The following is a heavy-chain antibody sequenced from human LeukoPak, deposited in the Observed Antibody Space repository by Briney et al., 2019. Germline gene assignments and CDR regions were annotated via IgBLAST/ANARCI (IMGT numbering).Heavy chain of an antibody. CDR1: GYTFTGYY. J-gene: IGHJ4*02. V-gene: IGHV1-2*02. CDR2: INPNSDAT. Sequence: ASVKVSCKASGYTFTGYYIHWVRQAPGQGLEWMGWINPNSDATKNAQKFEGRVTMIRDTSISTAYMEVSRLSSDDTAVYYCAREFSGSGKTFDYWGQGTLLTVSS. D-gene: IGHD3-10*01. CDR3: AREFSGSGKTFDY.